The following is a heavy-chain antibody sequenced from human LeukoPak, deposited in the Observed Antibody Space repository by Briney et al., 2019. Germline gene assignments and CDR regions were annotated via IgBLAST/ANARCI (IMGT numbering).Heavy chain of an antibody. CDR1: GGSISSSSYY. J-gene: IGHJ5*02. CDR3: ARRVGANGWFDP. CDR2: IYYSGST. D-gene: IGHD1-26*01. V-gene: IGHV4-39*07. Sequence: ETLSLTCTVSGGSISSSSYYWGWIRQPPGKGPEWIGSIYYSGSTYYNPSLKSRVTISVDTSKNQFSLKLSSVTAADTAVYYCARRVGANGWFDPWGQGTLVTVSS.